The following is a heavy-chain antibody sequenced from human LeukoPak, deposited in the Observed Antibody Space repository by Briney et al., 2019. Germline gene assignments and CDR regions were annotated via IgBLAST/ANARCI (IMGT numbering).Heavy chain of an antibody. CDR1: GGSISSGSYY. D-gene: IGHD6-19*01. J-gene: IGHJ6*02. CDR3: ARDTIRSGWYQANYYYYYGMDV. CDR2: IYYSGST. V-gene: IGHV4-39*02. Sequence: SETLSLTCTVSGGSISSGSYYWGWIRQPPGKGLEWIGSIYYSGSTYYNPSLKSRVTISVDTSKNQFSLKLSSVTAADTAVYYCARDTIRSGWYQANYYYYYGMDVWGQGTTVTVSS.